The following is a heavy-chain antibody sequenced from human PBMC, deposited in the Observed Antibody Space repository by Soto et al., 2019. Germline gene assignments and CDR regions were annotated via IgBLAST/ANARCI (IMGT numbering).Heavy chain of an antibody. Sequence: PGGSLRLSCAASGFTFSSYAMSWVRQAPGKGLEWVSAISGSGGSTYYADSVKGRFTISRDNSKNTLYLQMNSLRAEDTAVYYCAKVLHIVDTATYGTWAQGTLVTVSS. CDR2: ISGSGGST. D-gene: IGHD5-18*01. CDR1: GFTFSSYA. J-gene: IGHJ4*02. V-gene: IGHV3-23*01. CDR3: AKVLHIVDTATYGT.